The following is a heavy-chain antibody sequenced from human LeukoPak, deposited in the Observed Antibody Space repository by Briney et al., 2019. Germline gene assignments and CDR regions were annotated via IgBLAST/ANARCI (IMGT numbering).Heavy chain of an antibody. D-gene: IGHD5-12*01. V-gene: IGHV1-69*04. J-gene: IGHJ4*02. CDR3: ARVTRRGYSCYGHGDY. CDR1: GGTFSSYA. CDR2: IIPILGIT. Sequence: ASVKVSCKASGGTFSSYAINWVRQAPGQGLEWMGRIIPILGITNYAQKFQVRVTVTADKSTSTAFMELSSLRSEDTAVYYCARVTRRGYSCYGHGDYWGQGNLVTVSS.